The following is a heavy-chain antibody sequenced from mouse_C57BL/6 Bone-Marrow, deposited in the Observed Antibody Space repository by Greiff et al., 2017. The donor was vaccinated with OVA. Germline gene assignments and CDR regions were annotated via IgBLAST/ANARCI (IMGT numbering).Heavy chain of an antibody. CDR1: GYTFTDYY. Sequence: QVQLQQSGAELVRPGASVKLSCKASGYTFTDYYINWVKQRPGQGLEWIARIYPGSGNTYYNEKFKGKATLTAEKSSSTAYMQLSSLTSEDSAVYFCARGGGYDYDFDYWGQGNTLTASS. CDR2: IYPGSGNT. V-gene: IGHV1-76*01. D-gene: IGHD2-4*01. CDR3: ARGGGYDYDFDY. J-gene: IGHJ2*01.